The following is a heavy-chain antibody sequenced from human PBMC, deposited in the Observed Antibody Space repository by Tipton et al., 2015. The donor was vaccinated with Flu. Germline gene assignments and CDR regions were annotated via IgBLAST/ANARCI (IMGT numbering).Heavy chain of an antibody. J-gene: IGHJ6*02. Sequence: TLSLTCAVYGGSFSGYYWSWIRQPPGKGLEWIGEINHSGSTNYNPSLKSRVTISVGTSKNQFSLKLSSVTAADTAVYYCARRRGSWVRGVLSYSYGMVAWGQGPPVPVSS. CDR2: INHSGST. CDR1: GGSFSGYY. CDR3: ARRRGSWVRGVLSYSYGMVA. V-gene: IGHV4-34*01. D-gene: IGHD3-10*01.